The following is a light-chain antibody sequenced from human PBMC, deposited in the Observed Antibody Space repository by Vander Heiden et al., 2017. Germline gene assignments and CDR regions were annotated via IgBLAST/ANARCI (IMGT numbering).Light chain of an antibody. CDR3: QQYNNWIFT. CDR2: GAS. J-gene: IGKJ3*01. Sequence: EIVMTQSPATLPVSPGERATLSCRASQSVSSNLAWYQQKPGQAPRLLIYGASTRATGIPARFSGSGSGTEFTLTISSLQSEDFAVYYCQQYNNWIFTFGPGTKVDIK. V-gene: IGKV3-15*01. CDR1: QSVSSN.